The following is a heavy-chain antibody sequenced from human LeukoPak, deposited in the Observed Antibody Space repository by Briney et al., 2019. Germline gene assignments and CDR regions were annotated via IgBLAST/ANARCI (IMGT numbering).Heavy chain of an antibody. CDR1: GFTFSSFA. Sequence: GGSLGLSCAASGFTFSSFAMSWVRQAPGKGLEWVSAISGSDSTYYADSVKGRFTISRDNSKNTLYLQMNSLRAEDTVIYYCAKGVRFLDWWILDYWGQGSLVTVSS. CDR3: AKGVRFLDWWILDY. V-gene: IGHV3-23*01. CDR2: ISGSDST. D-gene: IGHD3-9*01. J-gene: IGHJ4*02.